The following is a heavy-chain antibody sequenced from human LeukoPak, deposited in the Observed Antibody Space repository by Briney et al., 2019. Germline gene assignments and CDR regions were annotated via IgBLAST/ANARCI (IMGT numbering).Heavy chain of an antibody. CDR3: ARDPSHYYDRSGYSGGFDY. Sequence: GGSLRLSCAASGFTFSSYAMHWVRQAPGKGLEWVAVISYDGSNKYYADSVKGRFTISRDNSKNTLYLQMNSLRAEDTAVYYCARDPSHYYDRSGYSGGFDYWGQGTLVTVSS. V-gene: IGHV3-30*04. J-gene: IGHJ4*02. D-gene: IGHD3-22*01. CDR2: ISYDGSNK. CDR1: GFTFSSYA.